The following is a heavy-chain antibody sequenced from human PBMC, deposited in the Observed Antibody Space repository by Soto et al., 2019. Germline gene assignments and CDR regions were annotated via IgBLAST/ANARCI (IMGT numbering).Heavy chain of an antibody. CDR1: GFTFDDYT. J-gene: IGHJ4*02. CDR2: ISWDGDSI. V-gene: IGHV3-43*01. Sequence: GGSLRLSCAASGFTFDDYTMHWVRQGPGKGLEWVSLISWDGDSIYYADSVKGRFTISRDNSKNSLYLQMNSLRTEDTALYHCAKSRGALTGDYFDYWGQGTLVTVSS. CDR3: AKSRGALTGDYFDY. D-gene: IGHD1-20*01.